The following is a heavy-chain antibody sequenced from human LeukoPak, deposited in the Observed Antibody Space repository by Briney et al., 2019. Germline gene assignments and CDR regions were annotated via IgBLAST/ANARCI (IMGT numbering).Heavy chain of an antibody. V-gene: IGHV3-21*01. CDR1: GFTFSSYS. CDR3: ARDLLGGSGSYSGYGMDV. CDR2: ISSSSSYI. D-gene: IGHD3-10*01. J-gene: IGHJ6*04. Sequence: GGSLRLSCAASGFTFSSYSMNWVRQAPGKGLEWVSSISSSSSYIYYADSVKGRFTISRDNAKNSLYLQMNSLRAEDTAVYYCARDLLGGSGSYSGYGMDVWGKGTTVTVSS.